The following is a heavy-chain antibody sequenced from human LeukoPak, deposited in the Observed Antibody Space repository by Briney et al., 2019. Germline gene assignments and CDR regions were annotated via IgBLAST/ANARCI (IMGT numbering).Heavy chain of an antibody. J-gene: IGHJ4*02. CDR1: GYSISSGYY. D-gene: IGHD4-17*01. CDR2: LYHSGNS. CDR3: ARLYGDSSGPVDY. Sequence: SETLSLTCTVSGYSISSGYYWGWIRQPPGKGLEWIGSLYHSGNSYYNPSLKSRATISVDTSKNQFSLKLSSVTAADTAVYYCARLYGDSSGPVDYWGQGTLVTVSS. V-gene: IGHV4-38-2*02.